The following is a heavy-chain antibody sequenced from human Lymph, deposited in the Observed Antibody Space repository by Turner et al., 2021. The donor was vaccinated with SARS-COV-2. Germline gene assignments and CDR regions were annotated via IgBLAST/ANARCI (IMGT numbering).Heavy chain of an antibody. CDR2: IIPILGIA. V-gene: IGHV1-69*10. J-gene: IGHJ3*02. Sequence: QVQLVQSGAEVKKPGSSVKVACKASGGTFSTYVISWVRQSPGQGLEWMGGIIPILGIAHYAQKFQGIVTITADKSTSTAYMELSSLRSEDTAVYHCARRHSGNYDAFDIWGQGTMVTVSS. CDR3: ARRHSGNYDAFDI. CDR1: GGTFSTYV. D-gene: IGHD1-26*01.